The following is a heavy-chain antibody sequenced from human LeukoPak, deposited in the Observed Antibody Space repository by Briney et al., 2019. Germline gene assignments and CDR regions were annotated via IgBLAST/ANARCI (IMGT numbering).Heavy chain of an antibody. CDR3: ATGSGYDQLGSPRYMDV. Sequence: PGGSLRLSCAASGFTFSSYWMSWVRQAPGKGLEWVANIKQDGSEKYYVDSVKGRFTISRDNAKNSLYLQMNSLRAEDTAVYYCATGSGYDQLGSPRYMDVWGKGTTVTVSS. D-gene: IGHD5-12*01. CDR1: GFTFSSYW. V-gene: IGHV3-7*03. J-gene: IGHJ6*03. CDR2: IKQDGSEK.